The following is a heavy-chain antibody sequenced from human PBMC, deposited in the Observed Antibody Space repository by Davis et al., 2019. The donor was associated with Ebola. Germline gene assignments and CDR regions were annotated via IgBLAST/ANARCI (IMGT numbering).Heavy chain of an antibody. CDR2: ISSNGGST. D-gene: IGHD2-2*01. CDR1: GFTFSSYA. CDR3: ASRDIVVVPAAISDKLDV. Sequence: GESLKISCSASGFTFSSYAMHWVRQAPGKGLEYVSAISSNGGSTYYADSVKGRFTISRDNSKNTLYLQMSSLRAEDTAVYYCASRDIVVVPAAISDKLDVWGKGTTVTVSS. J-gene: IGHJ6*04. V-gene: IGHV3-64D*06.